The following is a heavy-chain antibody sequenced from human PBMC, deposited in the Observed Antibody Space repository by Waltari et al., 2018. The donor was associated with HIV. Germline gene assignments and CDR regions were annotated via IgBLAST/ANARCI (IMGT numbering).Heavy chain of an antibody. CDR1: GFTFSSFA. V-gene: IGHV3-30*01. J-gene: IGHJ4*02. D-gene: IGHD1-1*01. Sequence: QVQLVESGGGVVQPGRSLRLSCAASGFTFSSFAMHWVRQAPGKGLGWVAVISYDGSNKYYADSVKGRFTISRDNSKNTLYLQMNSLRAEDTAVYYCASEERVLGNLDYWGQGTLVTVSS. CDR2: ISYDGSNK. CDR3: ASEERVLGNLDY.